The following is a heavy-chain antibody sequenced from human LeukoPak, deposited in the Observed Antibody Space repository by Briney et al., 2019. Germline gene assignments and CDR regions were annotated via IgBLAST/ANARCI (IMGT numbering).Heavy chain of an antibody. CDR3: AALVSVAPQPLPEVD. CDR1: GFTFTSSA. D-gene: IGHD5/OR15-5a*01. J-gene: IGHJ4*02. CDR2: IVVGSGNT. Sequence: ASVKVSCKASGFTFTSSAVQWVRQARGQRLEWIGWIVVGSGNTNYAQKFQERVTITRDKSTSTAYMELSSLRSEGTAVYYCAALVSVAPQPLPEVDWGQGTLVTVSS. V-gene: IGHV1-58*01.